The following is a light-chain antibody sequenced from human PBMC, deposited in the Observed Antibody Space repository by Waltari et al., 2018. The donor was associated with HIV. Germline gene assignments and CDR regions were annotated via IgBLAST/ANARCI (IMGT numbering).Light chain of an antibody. CDR3: STYTSSSTPHVV. CDR1: SSDVGGYNY. J-gene: IGLJ2*01. Sequence: QSALTQPASVSGSPGQSLTISCTGTSSDVGGYNYVSCYQQHPGKAPKLMIYEVSNRPSGVSNRFSGSKCGNMAVLTISWLQAEVDADYYCSTYTSSSTPHVVFGGGTKLTVL. CDR2: EVS. V-gene: IGLV2-14*01.